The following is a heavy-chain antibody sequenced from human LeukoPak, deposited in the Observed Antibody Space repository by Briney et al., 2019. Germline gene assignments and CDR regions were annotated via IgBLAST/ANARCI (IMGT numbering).Heavy chain of an antibody. D-gene: IGHD2-15*01. V-gene: IGHV4-59*01. Sequence: PSETLSLTCTVSGGSITTYYWSWIRQPPGKGREWIGYIYYSGSTNYNPSLKSRVIISVDTSKNQFSLKLSSVPAADTAVYYCGRAAAAINYFDYWGQGTQVTVSS. CDR3: GRAAAAINYFDY. CDR2: IYYSGST. J-gene: IGHJ4*02. CDR1: GGSITTYY.